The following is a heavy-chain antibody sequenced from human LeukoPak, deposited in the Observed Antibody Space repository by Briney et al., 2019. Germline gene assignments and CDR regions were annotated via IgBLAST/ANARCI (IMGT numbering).Heavy chain of an antibody. CDR1: GGSISSYY. CDR3: ARGRGSGRFDY. J-gene: IGHJ4*02. Sequence: SETLSLTCTVSGGSISSYYWSWIRQPPGKGLEWIGYIYYSGSTNYNPSLKSRVTMSVDTSKNQFSLKLSSVTAADTAVYYCARGRGSGRFDYWGQGTLVTVSS. CDR2: IYYSGST. V-gene: IGHV4-59*01. D-gene: IGHD3-10*01.